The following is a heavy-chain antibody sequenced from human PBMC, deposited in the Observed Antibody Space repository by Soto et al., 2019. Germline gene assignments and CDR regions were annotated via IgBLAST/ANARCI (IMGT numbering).Heavy chain of an antibody. D-gene: IGHD2-2*01. CDR1: GFTFSSYW. Sequence: EVQLVESGGGLVQPEGSLRLSCAASGFTFSSYWMSWVRQAPGKGLEWVANIKQDGSEKYYVDSVKGRFTISRDNAKNSLYLQMNSLRAEDTAVYYCARDPSIVLVPAATYYYYYYGMDVWGQGTTVTVSS. CDR2: IKQDGSEK. CDR3: ARDPSIVLVPAATYYYYYYGMDV. V-gene: IGHV3-7*01. J-gene: IGHJ6*02.